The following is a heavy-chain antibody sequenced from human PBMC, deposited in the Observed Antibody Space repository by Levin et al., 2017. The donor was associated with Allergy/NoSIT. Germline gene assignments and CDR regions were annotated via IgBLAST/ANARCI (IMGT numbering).Heavy chain of an antibody. D-gene: IGHD3-16*02. CDR3: ARDTVGGVIVFDY. V-gene: IGHV3-7*01. J-gene: IGHJ4*02. Sequence: SCAASGFTFSSYWMSWVRQAPGKGLEWVANIKQDGSEKYYVDSVKGRFTISRDNAKNSLYLQMNSLRAEDTAVYYCARDTVGGVIVFDYWGQGTLVTVSS. CDR1: GFTFSSYW. CDR2: IKQDGSEK.